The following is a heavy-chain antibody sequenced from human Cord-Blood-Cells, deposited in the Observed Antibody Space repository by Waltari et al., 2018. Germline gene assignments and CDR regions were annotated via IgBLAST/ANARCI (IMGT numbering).Heavy chain of an antibody. J-gene: IGHJ4*02. CDR3: ARNPYDYVWGSSLDY. CDR1: GGSISSRNW. V-gene: IGHV4-4*02. CDR2: IYHSGST. Sequence: QVQLQESGPGLVKPSGTLSLTCAVSGGSISSRNWWSWVRQPPGKGLEWIGEIYHSGSTNYNPSLKSRVTISVDKSKNQFSLKLSSVTAADTAVYYCARNPYDYVWGSSLDYWGQGTLVTVSS. D-gene: IGHD3-16*01.